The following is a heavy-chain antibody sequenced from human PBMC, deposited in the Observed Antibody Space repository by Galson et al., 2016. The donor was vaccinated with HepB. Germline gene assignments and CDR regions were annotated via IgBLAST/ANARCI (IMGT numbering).Heavy chain of an antibody. D-gene: IGHD3-9*01. Sequence: SLRLSCAASGLSVGSNYMSWVRRAPGKGLEWVSIIYSGGSTFFAASVKGRFTVSRDTSKNTVDLLMNSLRVDDTAVYYCARDGCFTGTHTCYFDSWGQGTLVTVSS. V-gene: IGHV3-53*01. CDR3: ARDGCFTGTHTCYFDS. CDR2: IYSGGST. J-gene: IGHJ4*02. CDR1: GLSVGSNY.